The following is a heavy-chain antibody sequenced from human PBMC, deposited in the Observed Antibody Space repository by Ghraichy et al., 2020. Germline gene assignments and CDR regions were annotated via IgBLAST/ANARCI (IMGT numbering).Heavy chain of an antibody. CDR2: ISFSGSPI. D-gene: IGHD6-19*01. CDR1: GFTFSDYY. V-gene: IGHV3-11*01. Sequence: SCAASGFTFSDYYMSWIRQAPGKGLEWVSYISFSGSPIYYADSVKGRFTISRDNAKNSLYLQMNSLRAEDTAVYYCARVNIEAVALNWYFDLWGRVTLVTVSS. J-gene: IGHJ2*01. CDR3: ARVNIEAVALNWYFDL.